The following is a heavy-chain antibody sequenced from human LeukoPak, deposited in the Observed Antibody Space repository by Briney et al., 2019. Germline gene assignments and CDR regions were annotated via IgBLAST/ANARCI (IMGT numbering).Heavy chain of an antibody. CDR2: IYTSGST. CDR1: GGSISSGSYY. V-gene: IGHV4-61*02. CDR3: AREPSRVVTTRGWFDP. Sequence: SETLSLTCTVSGGSISSGSYYWSWIRQPAGKGLEWIGRIYTSGSTNYNPSLKSRVTISVDTSKNQFSLKLSSVTAADTAVYYCAREPSRVVTTRGWFDPWGQGTLVTVSS. J-gene: IGHJ5*02. D-gene: IGHD2-21*02.